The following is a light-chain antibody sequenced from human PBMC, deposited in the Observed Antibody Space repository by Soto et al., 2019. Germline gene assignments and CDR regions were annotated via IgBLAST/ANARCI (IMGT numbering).Light chain of an antibody. CDR2: DGS. V-gene: IGLV2-23*01. Sequence: QSALTQPASVSGSPGQSITISCTGTSSDVGSYNLFSWYQQHPGKAPKLMIYDGSKRPSGVYNRFSGSKSGNTVSLTISGLQDEDEAGYYCCSYAGSSKDVVFCGGTKLTVL. CDR1: SSDVGSYNL. J-gene: IGLJ2*01. CDR3: CSYAGSSKDVV.